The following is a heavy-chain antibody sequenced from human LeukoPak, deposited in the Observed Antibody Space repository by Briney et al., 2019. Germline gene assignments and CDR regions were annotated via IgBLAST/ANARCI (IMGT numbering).Heavy chain of an antibody. CDR3: AKDIDAVVVPAAMNG. CDR2: ISSSSSTI. V-gene: IGHV3-48*01. CDR1: GFTFSSYS. Sequence: PGGSLRLSCAASGFTFSSYSMNWVRQAPGKGLEWVSYISSSSSTIYYADSVKGRFTISRDNAKNSLYLQMNSLRGEDTAVYYCAKDIDAVVVPAAMNGWGQGTLVTVSS. J-gene: IGHJ4*02. D-gene: IGHD2-2*01.